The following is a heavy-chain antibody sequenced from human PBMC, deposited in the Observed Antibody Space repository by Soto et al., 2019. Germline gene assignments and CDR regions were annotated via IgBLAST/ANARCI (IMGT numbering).Heavy chain of an antibody. J-gene: IGHJ4*02. CDR2: IYYNGRT. V-gene: IGHV4-59*01. CDR1: GGSISTYY. Sequence: QVQLQESGPGLVKPSETLSLTCTVSGGSISTYYWSWIRQPPGKGLEWIGYIYYNGRTNYNPSLESRVTISLDTSKSQFSLKLSSVSAADTAVYYCARAGSGYDFWSGPYFFDYWGPGTLVTVSS. CDR3: ARAGSGYDFWSGPYFFDY. D-gene: IGHD3-3*01.